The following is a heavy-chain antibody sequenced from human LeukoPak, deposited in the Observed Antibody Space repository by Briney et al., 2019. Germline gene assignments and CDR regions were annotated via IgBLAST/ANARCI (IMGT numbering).Heavy chain of an antibody. Sequence: ASVKVSCKASGYTFTGYYMHWVRQAPGQGLEWMGWINPNSGGTNYAQKFQGRVTMTRDTSISTAYMELSRLRSDDTAVYYCAIGYSGYDYYYYGMDVWGQGTTVTVSS. CDR1: GYTFTGYY. V-gene: IGHV1-2*02. J-gene: IGHJ6*02. CDR2: INPNSGGT. CDR3: AIGYSGYDYYYYGMDV. D-gene: IGHD5-12*01.